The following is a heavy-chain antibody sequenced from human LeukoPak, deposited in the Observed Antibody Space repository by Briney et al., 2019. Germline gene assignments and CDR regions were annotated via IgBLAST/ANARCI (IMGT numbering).Heavy chain of an antibody. J-gene: IGHJ4*02. Sequence: QTGGSLRLSCAASGFTFSSYGMHWVRQAPGKGLEWVAFIRYDGSNKYYADSVKGRFTISRDNSKNTLYLQMNSLRAEDTAVYYCAKAPAITGTSHIRPPCDYWGQGTLVTVSS. D-gene: IGHD1-7*01. CDR3: AKAPAITGTSHIRPPCDY. CDR1: GFTFSSYG. CDR2: IRYDGSNK. V-gene: IGHV3-30*02.